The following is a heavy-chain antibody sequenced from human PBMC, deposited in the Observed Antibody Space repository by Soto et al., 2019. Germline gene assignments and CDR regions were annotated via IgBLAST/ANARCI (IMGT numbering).Heavy chain of an antibody. D-gene: IGHD2-2*01. CDR1: GGTFSSYA. Sequence: ASVKVSCKASGGTFSSYAISWVRQAPGQGLEWMGGIIPIFGTANYAQKFQGRVTITADESTSTAYMELSSLRSEDTAVYYCARGGGSTSPQKSITYGMDVWGQGTTVTVSS. CDR3: ARGGGSTSPQKSITYGMDV. CDR2: IIPIFGTA. J-gene: IGHJ6*02. V-gene: IGHV1-69*13.